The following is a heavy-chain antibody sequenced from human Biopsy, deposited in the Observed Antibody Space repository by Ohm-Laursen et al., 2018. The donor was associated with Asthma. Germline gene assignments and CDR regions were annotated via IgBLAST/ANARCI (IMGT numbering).Heavy chain of an antibody. CDR3: AKDVRQGYGDYLHFDC. Sequence: SLRLSCAAFGFTFDDHAMHWVRQVPGKGLEWVARISGTSGTLGYADSVTGRFTISRDNARKSLYLQLKSLKVEDSALYFCAKDVRQGYGDYLHFDCWGQGAQVTVSS. V-gene: IGHV3-9*01. CDR2: ISGTSGTL. D-gene: IGHD4-17*01. CDR1: GFTFDDHA. J-gene: IGHJ4*02.